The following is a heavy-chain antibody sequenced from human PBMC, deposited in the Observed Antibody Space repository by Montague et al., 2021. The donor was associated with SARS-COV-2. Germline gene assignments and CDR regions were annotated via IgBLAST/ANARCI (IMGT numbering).Heavy chain of an antibody. V-gene: IGHV4-34*01. Sequence: SETLSLTCAVYGGTFSGYYWSWIRQPPGKGLEWIGEINHSGSTNYNPSLKSRVTISVDTSKNQFSLKLSSVTAADTAVYYCARKGLHSSSWYYYYYGMDVWGQGTTVTVYS. CDR1: GGTFSGYY. D-gene: IGHD6-13*01. CDR2: INHSGST. J-gene: IGHJ6*02. CDR3: ARKGLHSSSWYYYYYGMDV.